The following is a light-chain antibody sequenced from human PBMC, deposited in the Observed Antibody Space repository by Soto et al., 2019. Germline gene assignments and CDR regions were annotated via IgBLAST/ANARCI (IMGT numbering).Light chain of an antibody. V-gene: IGLV1-47*01. CDR3: AAWDGSLSGWV. CDR1: SSNIGSDH. Sequence: QLVLTQPPSVSGTPGQRVTISCSGSSSNIGSDHVNWYQQLPGTAPKLLIYKNNLRPSGVPDRFSGSKSGTSASLAISGLRSEDEADYYCAAWDGSLSGWVFGGGTKLTVL. CDR2: KNN. J-gene: IGLJ3*02.